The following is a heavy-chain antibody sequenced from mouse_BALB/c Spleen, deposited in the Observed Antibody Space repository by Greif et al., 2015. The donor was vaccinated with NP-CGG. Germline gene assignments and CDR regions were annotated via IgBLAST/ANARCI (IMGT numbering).Heavy chain of an antibody. J-gene: IGHJ1*01. CDR2: ISSGSSTI. V-gene: IGHV5-17*02. Sequence: EVKVEESGGGLVQPGGSRKLSCAASGFTFSSFGMHWVRQAPEKGLEWVAYISSGSSTIYYADTVKGRFTISRDNPKNTLFLQMTSLRSEDTAMYYCARSVLYYYGSSYLPYWYFDVWGAGTTVTVSS. CDR1: GFTFSSFG. D-gene: IGHD1-1*01. CDR3: ARSVLYYYGSSYLPYWYFDV.